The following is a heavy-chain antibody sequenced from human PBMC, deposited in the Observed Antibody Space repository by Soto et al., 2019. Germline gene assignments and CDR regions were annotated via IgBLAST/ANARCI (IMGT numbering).Heavy chain of an antibody. CDR2: ISAYNGST. D-gene: IGHD6-13*01. CDR1: GYTFTSYG. J-gene: IGHJ6*02. Sequence: QVQLVQSGAEVKKPGASVKVSCKASGYTFTSYGISWVRQAPGQGLEWMGWISAYNGSTNYAQKLQGRVTMTTDTSTSTAYMELRSLRSDDTAVYYCARDHPAAGTAEDYYYYYGMDVWGQGTTVTVSS. V-gene: IGHV1-18*01. CDR3: ARDHPAAGTAEDYYYYYGMDV.